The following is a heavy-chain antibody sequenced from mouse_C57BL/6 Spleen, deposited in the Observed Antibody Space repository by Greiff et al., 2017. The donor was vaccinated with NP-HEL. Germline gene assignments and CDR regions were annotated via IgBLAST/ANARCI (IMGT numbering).Heavy chain of an antibody. J-gene: IGHJ2*01. CDR3: ARESGTTVYFDY. Sequence: EVMLVESGGGLVKPGGSLKLSCAASGFTFSSYAMSWVRQTPEKRLEWVATISDGGSYTYYPDNVKGRFTISRDNAKNNLYLQMSHLKSEDTAMYYCARESGTTVYFDYWGQGTTLTVSS. V-gene: IGHV5-4*01. CDR1: GFTFSSYA. CDR2: ISDGGSYT. D-gene: IGHD1-1*01.